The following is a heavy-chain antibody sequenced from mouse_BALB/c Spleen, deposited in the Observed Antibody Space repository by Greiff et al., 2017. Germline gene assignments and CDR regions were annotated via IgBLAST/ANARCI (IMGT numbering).Heavy chain of an antibody. D-gene: IGHD1-2*01. J-gene: IGHJ4*01. V-gene: IGHV2-2*02. CDR2: IWSGGST. CDR1: GFSLTSYG. Sequence: VKLQESGPGLVQPSQSLSITCTVSGFSLTSYGVHWVRQSPGQGLEWLGVIWSGGSTDYNAAFISRLSISKDNSKSQVFFKMNSLQANDTAIYYCASTTAYAMDYWGQGTSVTVSA. CDR3: ASTTAYAMDY.